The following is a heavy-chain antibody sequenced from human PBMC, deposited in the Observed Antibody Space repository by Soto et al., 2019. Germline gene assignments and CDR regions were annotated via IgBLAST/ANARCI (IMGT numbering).Heavy chain of an antibody. CDR3: TTGEIAVARHYFDY. V-gene: IGHV3-15*01. CDR1: GFTFSNAW. CDR2: IKSKTDGGTT. Sequence: GGSLRLSCAASGFTFSNAWMSWVRQAPGKGLEWVGRIKSKTDGGTTDYAAPVKGRFTISRDDSKNTLYLQMNSLKTEDTAVYYCTTGEIAVARHYFDYWGQGTLVTVS. J-gene: IGHJ4*02. D-gene: IGHD6-19*01.